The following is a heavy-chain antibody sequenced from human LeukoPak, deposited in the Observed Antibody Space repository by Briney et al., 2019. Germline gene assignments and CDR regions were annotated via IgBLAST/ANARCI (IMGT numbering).Heavy chain of an antibody. V-gene: IGHV4-59*01. Sequence: SETLSLTCTVSGGSISSYYWSWIRQPPGKGLEWIGYIYYSGSTNYNPSPKSRVTISVDTSKNQFSLKLSSVTAADTAVYYCAREVGYEGSGSYFDAFDIWGQGTMVTVSS. CDR1: GGSISSYY. CDR3: AREVGYEGSGSYFDAFDI. CDR2: IYYSGST. D-gene: IGHD3-10*01. J-gene: IGHJ3*02.